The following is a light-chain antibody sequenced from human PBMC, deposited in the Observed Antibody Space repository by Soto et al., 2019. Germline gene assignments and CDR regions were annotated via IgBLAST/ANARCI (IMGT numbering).Light chain of an antibody. Sequence: AIHLTQSPSFLSASVGDKVTITCRASQGIRSDVGWYQQKPGKAPKLLIYSASTLQSGVPSRFSGSGSGSDFTLTISSLQPDDFATYYCLQDYHYPRTFGQGTKVEIK. CDR2: SAS. CDR1: QGIRSD. J-gene: IGKJ1*01. CDR3: LQDYHYPRT. V-gene: IGKV1-6*01.